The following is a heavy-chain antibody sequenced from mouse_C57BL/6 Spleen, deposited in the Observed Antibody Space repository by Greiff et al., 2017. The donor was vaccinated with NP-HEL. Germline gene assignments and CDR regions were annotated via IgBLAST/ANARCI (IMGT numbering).Heavy chain of an antibody. Sequence: QVHVKQSGAELAKPGASVKLSCKASGYTFTSYWMHWVKQRPGQGLEWIGYINPSSGYTKYNQKFKDKATLTADKSSSTAYMQLSSLTYEDSAVYYCARDYDGVGLDYWGQGTTLTVSS. CDR1: GYTFTSYW. D-gene: IGHD2-4*01. J-gene: IGHJ2*01. V-gene: IGHV1-7*01. CDR3: ARDYDGVGLDY. CDR2: INPSSGYT.